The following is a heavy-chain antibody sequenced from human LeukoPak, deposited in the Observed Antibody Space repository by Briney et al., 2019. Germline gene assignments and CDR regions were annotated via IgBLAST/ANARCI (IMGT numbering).Heavy chain of an antibody. J-gene: IGHJ4*02. V-gene: IGHV4-34*01. D-gene: IGHD6-13*01. CDR2: INHSGST. Sequence: SETLSLTCAVYGGSFSGYYWSWIRQPPGKGLEWIGEINHSGSTTYNPPLKTRVTISVDTSKSQFSLKLSSVTAVDTAVYYCAREGRQQLRYWGQGTLVTVSS. CDR3: AREGRQQLRY. CDR1: GGSFSGYY.